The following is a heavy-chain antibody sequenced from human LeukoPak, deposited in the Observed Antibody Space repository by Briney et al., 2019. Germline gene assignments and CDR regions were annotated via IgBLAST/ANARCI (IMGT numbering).Heavy chain of an antibody. J-gene: IGHJ6*03. Sequence: QTLSLTCAISGDSVSSNSTAWNWIRQSPSRGLEWLGRTYYRSKWYNDYAVSVKSRITINPDTSKNQFSLQLNSVTPEDTAVFYCARDQISIAVAGDYYSYYMDVWGKGTTVTVSS. CDR1: GDSVSSNSTA. CDR3: ARDQISIAVAGDYYSYYMDV. D-gene: IGHD6-19*01. V-gene: IGHV6-1*01. CDR2: TYYRSKWYN.